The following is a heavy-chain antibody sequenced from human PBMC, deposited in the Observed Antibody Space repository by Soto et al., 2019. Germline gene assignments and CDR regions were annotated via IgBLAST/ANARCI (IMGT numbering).Heavy chain of an antibody. J-gene: IGHJ6*02. V-gene: IGHV4-30-4*01. CDR3: ARGYGSLGSSWFRRYYYYGMDV. D-gene: IGHD6-13*01. CDR2: IYYSGST. Sequence: PSETLSLTCTVSGGSISSGDYYWSWIRQPPGKGLEWIGYIYYSGSTYYNPSLKSRVTISVDTSKNQFSLKPSSVTAADTAVYYCARGYGSLGSSWFRRYYYYGMDVWGQGTTVTVSS. CDR1: GGSISSGDYY.